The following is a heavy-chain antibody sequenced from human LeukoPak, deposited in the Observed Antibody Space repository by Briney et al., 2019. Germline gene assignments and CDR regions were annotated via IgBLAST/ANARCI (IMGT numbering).Heavy chain of an antibody. CDR1: GGSISSSSYY. D-gene: IGHD3-22*01. CDR3: ARHSRITMIVVVFDY. J-gene: IGHJ4*02. Sequence: KASETLSLTCTVSGGSISSSSYYWGWVRQPPGKGLEWIGSIYYSGSTYYNPSLKSRVTISVDTSKNQFSLKLSSVTAADTAVYYCARHSRITMIVVVFDYWGQGTLVTVSS. CDR2: IYYSGST. V-gene: IGHV4-39*01.